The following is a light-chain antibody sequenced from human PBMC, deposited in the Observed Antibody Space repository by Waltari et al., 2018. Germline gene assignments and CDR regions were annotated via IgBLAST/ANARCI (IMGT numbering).Light chain of an antibody. J-gene: IGKJ2*03. CDR3: QQCYTTPYS. CDR1: QNILDKSLKRNY. CDR2: WAS. Sequence: DIVMTQSPDSLAVSLGERASFDCKSSQNILDKSLKRNYLAWYQQKPGHPPKLLIHWASIRESGVPDRFSGSGSGTNFTLTINNLQAEDVAIYYCQQCYTTPYSFGQGTNLHIK. V-gene: IGKV4-1*01.